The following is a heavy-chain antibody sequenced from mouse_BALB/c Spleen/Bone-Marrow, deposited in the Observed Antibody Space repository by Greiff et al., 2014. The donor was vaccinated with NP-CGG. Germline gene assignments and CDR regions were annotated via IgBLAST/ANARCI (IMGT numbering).Heavy chain of an antibody. CDR2: VYPGDGDT. Sequence: QVQLKQSXAELVRPGSSVKISCESSGYLFSTYWINWVKQRPGQGLEWIGQVYPGDGDTDYNGKFKDKATLTADKSSNTAYMQLSSLTSEDSAVYFCARGGISVDYWGQGTTLTVSS. J-gene: IGHJ2*01. CDR3: ARGGISVDY. CDR1: GYLFSTYW. V-gene: IGHV1-80*01.